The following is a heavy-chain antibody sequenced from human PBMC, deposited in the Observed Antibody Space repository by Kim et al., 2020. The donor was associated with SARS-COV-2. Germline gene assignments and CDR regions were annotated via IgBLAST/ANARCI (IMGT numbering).Heavy chain of an antibody. Sequence: ASVKVSCKASGYTFTSYYMHWMRQAPGQGLEWMGIINPSGGSTSYAQKFQGRVTMTRDTSTSTVYMELSSLRSEDTAVYYCARDGYSSSWYQPGWFDPWGQGTLVTVSS. J-gene: IGHJ5*02. V-gene: IGHV1-46*01. CDR2: INPSGGST. CDR3: ARDGYSSSWYQPGWFDP. CDR1: GYTFTSYY. D-gene: IGHD6-13*01.